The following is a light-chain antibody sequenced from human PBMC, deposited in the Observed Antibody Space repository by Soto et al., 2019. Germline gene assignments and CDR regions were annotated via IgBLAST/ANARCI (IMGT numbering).Light chain of an antibody. CDR3: QQYDNLPYT. Sequence: DLPMTQSPSSLSASVGDRVTITCQASQDISNYLNWYQQKPGKAPKLLIYDASNLETGVPSRFSGSGSGTDFTFTISSLQPVDIATYYCQQYDNLPYTFGQGTKLEIK. V-gene: IGKV1-33*01. CDR1: QDISNY. J-gene: IGKJ2*01. CDR2: DAS.